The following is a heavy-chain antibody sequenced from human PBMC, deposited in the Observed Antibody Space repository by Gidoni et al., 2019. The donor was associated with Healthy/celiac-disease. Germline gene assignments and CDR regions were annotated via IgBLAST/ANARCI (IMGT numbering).Heavy chain of an antibody. Sequence: EVQLAQSGAEAKKPGASLKIPCKVPGYSFTSYWTGWVRQMPGKGLEWMGFIYPGDSDTRYSPSFQGQVTISADKSISTAYQQWSSLKASDTAMYYCAATEVGATGGDYWGQGTLVTVSS. V-gene: IGHV5-51*01. CDR3: AATEVGATGGDY. D-gene: IGHD1-26*01. J-gene: IGHJ4*02. CDR2: IYPGDSDT. CDR1: GYSFTSYW.